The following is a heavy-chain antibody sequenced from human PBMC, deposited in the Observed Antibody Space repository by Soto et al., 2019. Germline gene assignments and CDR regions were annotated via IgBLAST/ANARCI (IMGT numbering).Heavy chain of an antibody. D-gene: IGHD6-19*01. Sequence: EVQLLESGGGLVQPGGSLRLSCAASGFTFSNYAMSWVRQAPGKGLEWVSAISGSGDSTYYADSVKGQFTISRDNSKNPLYLQMNRLRAEDTALYYCAKDSRSGYSSGWAGFDYWGQGTLVTVSS. J-gene: IGHJ4*02. CDR1: GFTFSNYA. V-gene: IGHV3-23*01. CDR3: AKDSRSGYSSGWAGFDY. CDR2: ISGSGDST.